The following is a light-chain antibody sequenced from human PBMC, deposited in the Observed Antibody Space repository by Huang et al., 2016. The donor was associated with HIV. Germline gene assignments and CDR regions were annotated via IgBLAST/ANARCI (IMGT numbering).Light chain of an antibody. CDR2: AAS. CDR1: RDISTF. J-gene: IGKJ1*01. V-gene: IGKV1-27*01. Sequence: MTQSPPSLSASIGDRVTLTGRASRDISTFLAWYQQKPGKPPRLLIYAASILHSGVPSRLSGGGSGTNFTLTVSSLQPEDVANYYCQKYDSAPRTFGQGTKLEL. CDR3: QKYDSAPRT.